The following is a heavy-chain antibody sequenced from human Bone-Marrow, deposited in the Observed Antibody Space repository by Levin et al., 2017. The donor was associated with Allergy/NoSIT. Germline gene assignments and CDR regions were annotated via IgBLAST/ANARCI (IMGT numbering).Heavy chain of an antibody. Sequence: GGSLRLSCAASGFTFDDYAMHWVRQAPGKGLEWVSGISWNSGSIGYADSVKGRFTISRDNAKNSLYLQMNSLRAEDTALYYCAKAGGWGGGVYFDYWGQGTLVTVSS. CDR2: ISWNSGSI. CDR3: AKAGGWGGGVYFDY. J-gene: IGHJ4*02. D-gene: IGHD3-16*01. CDR1: GFTFDDYA. V-gene: IGHV3-9*01.